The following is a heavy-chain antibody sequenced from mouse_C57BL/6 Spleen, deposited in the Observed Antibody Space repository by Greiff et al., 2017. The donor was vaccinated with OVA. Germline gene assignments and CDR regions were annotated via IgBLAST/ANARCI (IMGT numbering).Heavy chain of an antibody. CDR1: GYTFTSYW. CDR2: INPSNGDT. V-gene: IGHV1-7*01. J-gene: IGHJ4*01. CDR3: ASSGYDPDYAMDY. Sequence: VQLQQSGAELAKPGASVKLSCKASGYTFTSYWMHWVKQRPGQGLEWIGNINPSNGDTNYNQKFKDKATLTADKSSSTAYMQLSSLTHEDSAVYDCASSGYDPDYAMDYWGQGTSVTVSS. D-gene: IGHD2-3*01.